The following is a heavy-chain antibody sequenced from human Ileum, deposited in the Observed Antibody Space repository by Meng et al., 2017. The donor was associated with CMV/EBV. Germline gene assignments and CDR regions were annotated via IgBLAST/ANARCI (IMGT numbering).Heavy chain of an antibody. CDR3: ARQEELWGYFDY. D-gene: IGHD1-7*01. CDR2: IYYSGST. Sequence: QVQRQESGPGLVKPSQTLSLTCTVSGGSISSGDYYWNWIRQPPGKGLEWIGYIYYSGSTYFNPSLRSRVTISVDTSKNQFSLKLNSVTAADTAVYYCARQEELWGYFDYWGQGTLVTVSS. V-gene: IGHV4-30-4*08. CDR1: GGSISSGDYY. J-gene: IGHJ4*02.